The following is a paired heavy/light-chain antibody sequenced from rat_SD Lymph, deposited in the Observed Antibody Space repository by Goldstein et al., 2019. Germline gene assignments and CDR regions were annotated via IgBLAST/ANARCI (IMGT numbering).Heavy chain of an antibody. V-gene: IGHV3-3*01. CDR2: INSAGST. CDR1: GYSITSSYR. Sequence: EVQLQESGPGLVKPSQSLSLTCSVTGYSITSSYRWNWIRKFPGNKLEWMGYINSAGSTNYNPSLKSRISITRDTSKNQFFLQVNSVTTEDTATYYCARLGQSDYYSAYYFDYWGQGVMVTVSS. D-gene: IGHD1-1*01. J-gene: IGHJ2*01. CDR3: ARLGQSDYYSAYYFDY.
Light chain of an antibody. CDR2: YAS. CDR1: QGISTS. Sequence: DIVLTQSPATLSVTPGESVSLSCRASQGISTSIHWYQQKSNESPRLLIKYASQSISGIPSRFSGSGSGTDFTLSINRVESEDFSVYYCQQSYSLPYTFGAGTKLELK. CDR3: QQSYSLPYT. V-gene: IGKV5S2*01. J-gene: IGKJ2-3*01.